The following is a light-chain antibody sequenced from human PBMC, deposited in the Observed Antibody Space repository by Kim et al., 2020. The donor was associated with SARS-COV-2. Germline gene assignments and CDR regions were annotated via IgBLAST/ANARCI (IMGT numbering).Light chain of an antibody. V-gene: IGLV10-54*01. CDR2: RNN. CDR1: SNNVGNQG. J-gene: IGLJ3*02. CDR3: SAWDSSLSAWV. Sequence: QAGLTQPPSVSKGLRQTATLTCTGNSNNVGNQGAAWLQQHQGHPPKLLSYRNNNRPSGIAERLSASRSGNTASLPITGLQPEDEADYYCSAWDSSLSAWVFGGGTKLTVL.